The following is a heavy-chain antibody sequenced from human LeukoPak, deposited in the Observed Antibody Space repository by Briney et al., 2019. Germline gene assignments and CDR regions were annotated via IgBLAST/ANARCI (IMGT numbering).Heavy chain of an antibody. D-gene: IGHD3-10*01. V-gene: IGHV3-21*01. CDR1: GFTFSSYS. CDR3: ARALGELWEINWFDP. J-gene: IGHJ5*02. CDR2: ISSSSSYI. Sequence: GGSLRLSCAASGFTFSSYSMNWVRQAPGKGLEWVSSISSSSSYIYYADSVKGRFTISRDNAKNSLYLQMNSLRAGDTAVYYCARALGELWEINWFDPWGQGTLVTVSS.